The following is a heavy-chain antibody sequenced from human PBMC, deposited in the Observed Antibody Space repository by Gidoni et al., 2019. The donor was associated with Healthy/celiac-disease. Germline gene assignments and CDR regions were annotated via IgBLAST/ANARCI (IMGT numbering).Heavy chain of an antibody. J-gene: IGHJ4*02. CDR2: ISGSGGST. CDR1: GFPFRSYA. V-gene: IGHV3-23*01. CDR3: AKDLGGYCSGGSCSY. D-gene: IGHD2-15*01. Sequence: EVQLLESGGGLVQPGGSLRLSCAASGFPFRSYAMSWVRQAPGKGLEWVSAISGSGGSTYYADSVKGRFTISRDNSKNTLYLQMNSLRAEDTAVYYCAKDLGGYCSGGSCSYWGQGTLVTVSS.